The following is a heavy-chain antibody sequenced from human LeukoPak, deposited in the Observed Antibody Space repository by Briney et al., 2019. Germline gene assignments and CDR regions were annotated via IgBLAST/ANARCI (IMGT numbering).Heavy chain of an antibody. Sequence: ASVKVSCKASGYTFTGYYMHWVRQAPGQGLEWMGWMNPNSGNTGYAQKFQGRVTMTRNTSISTAYMELSSLRSEDTAVYYCAILDNYYDTGRFDYWGQGTLVTVSS. D-gene: IGHD3-22*01. CDR2: MNPNSGNT. CDR3: AILDNYYDTGRFDY. V-gene: IGHV1-8*02. CDR1: GYTFTGYY. J-gene: IGHJ4*02.